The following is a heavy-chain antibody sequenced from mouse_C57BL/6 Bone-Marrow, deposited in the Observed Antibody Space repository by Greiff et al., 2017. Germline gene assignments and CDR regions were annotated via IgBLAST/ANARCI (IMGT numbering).Heavy chain of an antibody. V-gene: IGHV1-4*01. Sequence: VQLQQSGAELARPGASVKMSCKASGYTFTSYTMHWVKQRPGQGLEWIGYINPSSGYTKYNQKVKDKATLTADKSSSTAYMQLSSLTSEDSAVYYCARSFNWEFAYWGQGTLVTVSS. CDR1: GYTFTSYT. CDR2: INPSSGYT. J-gene: IGHJ3*01. D-gene: IGHD4-1*01. CDR3: ARSFNWEFAY.